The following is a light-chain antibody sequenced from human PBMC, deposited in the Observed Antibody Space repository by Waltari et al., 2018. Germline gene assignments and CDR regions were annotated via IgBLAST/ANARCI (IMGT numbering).Light chain of an antibody. Sequence: DIVMTQSPDSLTLSLGERATIYCWSSQSLLYSSNNKNYLAWYQQKPGQPPKLLIYWASTRESGVPDRFSGSGSGTDFTFTISSLQAEDVAVYYCQQYFSSPLTFGGGTKVEIK. CDR3: QQYFSSPLT. J-gene: IGKJ4*01. CDR1: QSLLYSSNNKNY. V-gene: IGKV4-1*01. CDR2: WAS.